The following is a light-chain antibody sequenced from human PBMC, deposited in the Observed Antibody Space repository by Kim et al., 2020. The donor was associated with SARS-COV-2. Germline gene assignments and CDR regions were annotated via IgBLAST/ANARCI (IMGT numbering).Light chain of an antibody. CDR3: SSYAGSNNYV. J-gene: IGLJ1*01. CDR1: SSGVGNYTA. CDR2: EVT. Sequence: GQCVTVHVPGTSSGVGNYTAVSWYQQLPGEAPILMFYEVTKRPSGAPHRFSGSESGNTASLTVSGLQAEDEAEYYCSSYAGSNNYVSGTGTKVTVL. V-gene: IGLV2-8*01.